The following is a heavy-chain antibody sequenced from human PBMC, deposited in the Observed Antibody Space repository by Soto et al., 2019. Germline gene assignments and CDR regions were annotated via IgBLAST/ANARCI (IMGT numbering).Heavy chain of an antibody. V-gene: IGHV4-59*01. J-gene: IGHJ5*02. CDR2: IYYSGST. CDR1: GDSISSYY. CDR3: ARGVATIGP. Sequence: SETLSLTCSVSGDSISSYYWSWIRQPPGKGLEWIGCIYYSGSTNYNPSFKSRVTISVDTPKNQFSLKLTSVTAADTAVYYCARGVATIGPWGQGTLVTVSS. D-gene: IGHD5-12*01.